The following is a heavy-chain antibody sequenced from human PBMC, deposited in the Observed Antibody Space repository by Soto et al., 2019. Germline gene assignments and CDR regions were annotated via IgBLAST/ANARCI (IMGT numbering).Heavy chain of an antibody. D-gene: IGHD7-27*01. CDR3: ARGWGGYFQH. CDR2: IYYSGST. J-gene: IGHJ1*01. Sequence: QVQLQESGPGLVKPSETLSLTCTVSGGSISSYYWSWIRQPPGKGLEWIGYIYYSGSTHYNPYLKSRVTISVDTSKNQFSLKLSSVTAADTAVYYCARGWGGYFQHWGQGTLVTVSS. CDR1: GGSISSYY. V-gene: IGHV4-59*01.